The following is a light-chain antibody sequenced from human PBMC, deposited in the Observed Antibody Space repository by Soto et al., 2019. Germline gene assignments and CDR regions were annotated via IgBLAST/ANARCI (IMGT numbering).Light chain of an antibody. CDR1: ESLSRW. CDR3: QQCYMGWT. CDR2: QAS. V-gene: IGKV1-5*03. Sequence: DLQLTQSPSTLSASVGDRVTITCRANESLSRWVAWYQQKPGKAPKLLIYQASRLESGVPSRFSGIGSGTEFTLSISSLQPEDFGTYYCQQCYMGWTFGQGTKVDIK. J-gene: IGKJ1*01.